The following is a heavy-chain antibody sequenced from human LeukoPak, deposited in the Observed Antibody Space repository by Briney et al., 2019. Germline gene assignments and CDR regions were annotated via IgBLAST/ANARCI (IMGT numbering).Heavy chain of an antibody. Sequence: GGSLRLSCAASGFTFSSYAMSWVRQAPGKGLEWVSAISGSGGSTYYADSVKGRFTISRDNSKNTLYLQMNSLRAEDTAVYYCARESRVLRFLEWLPEQGTFDYWGQGTLVTVSS. CDR3: ARESRVLRFLEWLPEQGTFDY. J-gene: IGHJ4*02. CDR1: GFTFSSYA. CDR2: ISGSGGST. V-gene: IGHV3-23*01. D-gene: IGHD3-3*01.